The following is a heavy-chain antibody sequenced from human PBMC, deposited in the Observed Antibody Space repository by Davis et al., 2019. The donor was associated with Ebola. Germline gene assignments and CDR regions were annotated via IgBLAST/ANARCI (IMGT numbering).Heavy chain of an antibody. CDR1: GYTFTGYY. D-gene: IGHD6-19*01. Sequence: SVKVSCKASGYTFTGYYIHWVRQAPGQGLEWMGGIIPIFGATNHAQKFQGRIAITADESTSTAYMELSSLRSEDTAVYYCARDGGVAVAGDDYWGQGTLVTVSS. CDR2: IIPIFGAT. V-gene: IGHV1-69*13. J-gene: IGHJ4*02. CDR3: ARDGGVAVAGDDY.